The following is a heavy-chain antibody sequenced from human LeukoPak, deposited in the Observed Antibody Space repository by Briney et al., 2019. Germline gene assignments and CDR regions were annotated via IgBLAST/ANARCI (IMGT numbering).Heavy chain of an antibody. D-gene: IGHD6-19*01. CDR2: IYPGDSDT. CDR3: ARRGSSGWYPSWFDP. J-gene: IGHJ5*02. CDR1: GYSFTSYW. V-gene: IGHV5-51*01. Sequence: GESLKISCKGSGYSFTSYWIGWVRQMPGKGLEWMGIIYPGDSDTRYSPSFQGQVTISADKSISTVYLQWSSLKASDTAMYYCARRGSSGWYPSWFDPWGQGTLVTVSS.